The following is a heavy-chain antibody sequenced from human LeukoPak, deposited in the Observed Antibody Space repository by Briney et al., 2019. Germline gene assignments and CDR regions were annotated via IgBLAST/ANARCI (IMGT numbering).Heavy chain of an antibody. J-gene: IGHJ5*02. D-gene: IGHD2-15*01. Sequence: GASVKVSCKASGGTFSRYAISWVRQAPGQGREWRGGIIPIFGTANYAQKFQGRVTITADESTSTAYMELSSLRSEDTAVYYCARSYCSGGSCLNWFDPWGQGTLVTVSS. CDR2: IIPIFGTA. CDR1: GGTFSRYA. V-gene: IGHV1-69*01. CDR3: ARSYCSGGSCLNWFDP.